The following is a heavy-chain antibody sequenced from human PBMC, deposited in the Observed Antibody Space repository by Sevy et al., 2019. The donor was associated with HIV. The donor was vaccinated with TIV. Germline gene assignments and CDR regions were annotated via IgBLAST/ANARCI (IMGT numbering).Heavy chain of an antibody. J-gene: IGHJ4*02. CDR3: AAGTGSSDFDY. Sequence: GGSLRLSCAASGFTFREAWMSWVRQAPGKGLEWVGRIKSKTDAATRDFAAPVRGRFSISRGDSANTVYLVMNNLKPEDTGVYYCAAGTGSSDFDYWGQGTLVTVSS. CDR1: GFTFREAW. CDR2: IKSKTDAATR. V-gene: IGHV3-15*01. D-gene: IGHD1-26*01.